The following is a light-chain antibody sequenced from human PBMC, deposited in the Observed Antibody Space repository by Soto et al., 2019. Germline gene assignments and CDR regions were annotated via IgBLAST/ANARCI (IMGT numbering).Light chain of an antibody. CDR1: QSVSSS. CDR3: LQYKKWPPWT. J-gene: IGKJ1*01. V-gene: IGKV3-15*01. Sequence: EIVMTQSPATLSVSPGERVTLSCWASQSVSSSLAWYQQRRGQAPRLLIYGASSRATGIPARFSGSGSGTEFTLTISSLQSEDSAVYYCLQYKKWPPWTFGQGTKVEIK. CDR2: GAS.